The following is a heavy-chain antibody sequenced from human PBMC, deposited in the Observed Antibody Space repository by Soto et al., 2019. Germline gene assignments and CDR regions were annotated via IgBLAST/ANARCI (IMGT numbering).Heavy chain of an antibody. CDR3: ARSPNYYYYGFDV. CDR1: CGSVISGDYF. V-gene: IGHV4-61*08. Sequence: SETLSLTCTFSCGSVISGDYFWSWLRQSPGKRLEWIAYIYYSGSTNYNPSLRSRATISVDTSKSQVSLTLTSMTAADAALYYCARSPNYYYYGFDVWGQGTAVTV. J-gene: IGHJ6*02. CDR2: IYYSGST. D-gene: IGHD3-10*01.